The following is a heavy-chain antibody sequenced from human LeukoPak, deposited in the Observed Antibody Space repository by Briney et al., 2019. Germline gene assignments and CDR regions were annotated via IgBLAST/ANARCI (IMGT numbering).Heavy chain of an antibody. D-gene: IGHD3-10*01. CDR3: ARGHYYGSGSYYQGGLDY. CDR2: IIPILGIA. Sequence: ASVKVSCKASGGTFSSYAISWVRQAPGQGLEWMGRIIPILGIANYAQKFQGRVTITADKSTSTAYMELSSLRSEDTAVYYCARGHYYGSGSYYQGGLDYWGQGTLVTVSS. J-gene: IGHJ4*02. CDR1: GGTFSSYA. V-gene: IGHV1-69*04.